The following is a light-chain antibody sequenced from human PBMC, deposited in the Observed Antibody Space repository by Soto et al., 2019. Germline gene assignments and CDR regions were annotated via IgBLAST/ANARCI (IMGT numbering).Light chain of an antibody. V-gene: IGKV3-20*01. CDR1: QSVSSSY. CDR3: QQYTSYPWT. CDR2: GAS. J-gene: IGKJ1*01. Sequence: EIVLTQSPGTLSFSPGERATLSCRASQSVSSSYLAWYQQKPGQAPRLLIYGASTRATGIPARFSGSGSGTEFTLTISSLQPDDFATYYCQQYTSYPWTFGQGTKVDI.